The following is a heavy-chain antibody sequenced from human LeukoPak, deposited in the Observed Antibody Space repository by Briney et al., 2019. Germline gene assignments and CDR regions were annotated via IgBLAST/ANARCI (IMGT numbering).Heavy chain of an antibody. V-gene: IGHV3-48*03. J-gene: IGHJ4*02. CDR3: VVHSATPCY. CDR1: GFTFSSYE. CDR2: ITTSGTST. D-gene: IGHD1-26*01. Sequence: GGSLRPSCATSGFTFSSYEMNWVHQAPGKGLEWISYITTSGTSTYYADSVKGRFTISRDNGKTALSLQMNSLRAEDTAVYHCVVHSATPCYWGQGTLVTVSS.